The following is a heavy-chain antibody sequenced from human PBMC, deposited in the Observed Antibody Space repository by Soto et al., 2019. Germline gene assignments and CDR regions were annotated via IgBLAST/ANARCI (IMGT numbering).Heavy chain of an antibody. CDR1: GFTFSSYA. J-gene: IGHJ6*03. V-gene: IGHV3-23*01. CDR3: ARRGVVPAAITYYYYYMDV. D-gene: IGHD2-2*02. CDR2: ISGSGGST. Sequence: GGSLRLSCAASGFTFSSYAMSWVRQAPGKGLEWVSAISGSGGSTYYADSVKGRFTISRDNAKNTLYLQMNSLRAEDTAVYYCARRGVVPAAITYYYYYMDVWGKGTTVTVSS.